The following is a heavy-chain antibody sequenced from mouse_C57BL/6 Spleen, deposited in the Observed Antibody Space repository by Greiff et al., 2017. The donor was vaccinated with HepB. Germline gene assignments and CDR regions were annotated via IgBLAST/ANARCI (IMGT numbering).Heavy chain of an antibody. V-gene: IGHV10-3*01. CDR1: GFTFNTYA. Sequence: EVQLQESGGGLVQPKGSLKLSCAASGFTFNTYAMHWVRQAPGKGLEWVARIRSKSSNYATYYADSVKDRFTISRDDSQSMLYLQMNNLKTEDTAMYYCVRAARLFYGSSEYFDVWGTGTTVTVSS. D-gene: IGHD1-1*01. CDR2: IRSKSSNYAT. J-gene: IGHJ1*03. CDR3: VRAARLFYGSSEYFDV.